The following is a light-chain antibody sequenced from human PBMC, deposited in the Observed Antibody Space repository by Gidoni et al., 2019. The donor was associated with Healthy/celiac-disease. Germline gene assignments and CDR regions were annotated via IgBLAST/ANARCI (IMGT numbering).Light chain of an antibody. CDR2: GAS. V-gene: IGKV3-15*01. Sequence: EIVMTLSPATLSVSPGESATLACRASQSVSSNLAWYQQKPGQAPRLLIYGASTRATGIPARFSGSGSGTEFTLTISSLQSEDFAVYYCQQYNNWPPLTFGGGTKVEIK. CDR1: QSVSSN. CDR3: QQYNNWPPLT. J-gene: IGKJ4*01.